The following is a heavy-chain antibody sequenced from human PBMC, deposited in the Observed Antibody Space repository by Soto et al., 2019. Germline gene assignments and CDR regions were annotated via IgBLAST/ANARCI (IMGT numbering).Heavy chain of an antibody. J-gene: IGHJ6*03. Sequence: QVQLVQSGAEVKKPGASVKVSCKASGYTFTSYGISWVRQAPGQGLEWMGWISTYNGSPNYAQKLQGRVTMTTDTSTSTAYMELRSLRSDDTAVYFCARAYGPSYYYYYMEVWGKGTTVTVSS. CDR3: ARAYGPSYYYYYMEV. D-gene: IGHD3-16*01. CDR1: GYTFTSYG. CDR2: ISTYNGSP. V-gene: IGHV1-18*01.